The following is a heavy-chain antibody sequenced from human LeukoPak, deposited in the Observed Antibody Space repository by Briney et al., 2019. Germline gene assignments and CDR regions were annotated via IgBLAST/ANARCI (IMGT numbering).Heavy chain of an antibody. V-gene: IGHV3-64D*06. CDR3: VKVGDSGYGEYYQH. D-gene: IGHD5-12*01. CDR2: ISSAGGTT. J-gene: IGHJ1*01. Sequence: GGSLRLSCSASGFTFRDYPIHWVCQAPGEGLQYVSAISSAGGTTYYADSVRGRFTISRDNSKNTLYLQMSSLRAEDTALYYCVKVGDSGYGEYYQHWGQGTLVTVSS. CDR1: GFTFRDYP.